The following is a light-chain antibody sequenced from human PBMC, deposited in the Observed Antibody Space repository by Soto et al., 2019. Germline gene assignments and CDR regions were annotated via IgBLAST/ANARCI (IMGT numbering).Light chain of an antibody. CDR1: QSLLHSNGYNY. V-gene: IGKV2-28*01. J-gene: IGKJ1*01. CDR3: MQALQTPRT. CDR2: LGS. Sequence: IVMTPSPLSLPVTPGAPASISCRSSQSLLHSNGYNYLDWYLQKPGQSPQLLIYLGSNRASGVPDRLSGSGAGTDFTLKISRVEAEDVGVYYCMQALQTPRTFGQGTKVEIK.